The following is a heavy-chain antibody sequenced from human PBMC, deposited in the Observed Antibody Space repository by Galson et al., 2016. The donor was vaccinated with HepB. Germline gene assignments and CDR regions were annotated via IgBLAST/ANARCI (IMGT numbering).Heavy chain of an antibody. CDR1: GFNSDNYA. V-gene: IGHV3-9*02. CDR2: ISWNSGRV. Sequence: SLRLSCAASGFNSDNYAMHWVRQAPGKGLEWVSGISWNSGRVGYVDSVKGRFTISRDNAKNSLYLQMNSLRPEDTAMYYCAKETVSRWQLLRTFYGMDAWGQGTTVTVSS. CDR3: AKETVSRWQLLRTFYGMDA. D-gene: IGHD2-15*01. J-gene: IGHJ6*02.